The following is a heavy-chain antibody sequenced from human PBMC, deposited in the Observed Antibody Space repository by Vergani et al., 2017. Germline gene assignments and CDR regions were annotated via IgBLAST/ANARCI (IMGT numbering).Heavy chain of an antibody. CDR1: GFTFSDYY. J-gene: IGHJ5*02. V-gene: IGHV3-11*04. Sequence: QVQLVESGGGLVKPGGSLRLSCAASGFTFSDYYMSWIRQAPGKGLEWVSYISSSGSTIYYADSVKGRFTISRDNAKNSLYLKMNSLRAEDTAVYYCASWYGSGSYYPPSRWFDPWGQGTLVTVSS. CDR3: ASWYGSGSYYPPSRWFDP. CDR2: ISSSGSTI. D-gene: IGHD3-10*01.